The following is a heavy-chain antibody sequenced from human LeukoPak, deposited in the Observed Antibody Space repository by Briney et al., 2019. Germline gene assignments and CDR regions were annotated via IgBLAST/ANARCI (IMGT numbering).Heavy chain of an antibody. J-gene: IGHJ5*02. CDR2: IIPILGIA. D-gene: IGHD3-16*02. V-gene: IGHV1-69*04. Sequence: SVKVSFKASGGTFSSYAISWGRQAPGQGLEWMGRIIPILGIANYAQKFQGRVTITADKSTSTAYMELSSLRSEDTAVYYCAREIYVWGSYRFNWFDPWGQGTLVTVSS. CDR1: GGTFSSYA. CDR3: AREIYVWGSYRFNWFDP.